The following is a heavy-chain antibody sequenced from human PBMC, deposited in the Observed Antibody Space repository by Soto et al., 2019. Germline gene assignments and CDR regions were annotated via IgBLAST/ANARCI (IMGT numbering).Heavy chain of an antibody. V-gene: IGHV3-30*18. CDR3: AKDNPTIAY. Sequence: ESGGGVVQPGTSLRLSCAASGFTFSSSAMHWVRQAPGKGLAWVAIISYDGSDKHYGDSLEVRFTISRDNSKNTLFLQMNSLRPDDTAIYYCAKDNPTIAYWGQGTLVTVSS. J-gene: IGHJ4*02. CDR1: GFTFSSSA. CDR2: ISYDGSDK.